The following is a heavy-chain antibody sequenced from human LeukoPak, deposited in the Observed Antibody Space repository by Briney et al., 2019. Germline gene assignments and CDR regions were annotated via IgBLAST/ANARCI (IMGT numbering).Heavy chain of an antibody. D-gene: IGHD6-6*01. CDR2: ISSSSYI. CDR1: GFTFSSYS. J-gene: IGHJ3*02. V-gene: IGHV3-21*01. Sequence: PGGSLRLSCAASGFTFSSYSMNWVRQAPGKGLEWVSSISSSSYIYYADSVKGRFTISRDNAKNSLYLQMNSLRAEDTAVYYCAREGYSSSSGRDAFDIWGQGTMVTVSS. CDR3: AREGYSSSSGRDAFDI.